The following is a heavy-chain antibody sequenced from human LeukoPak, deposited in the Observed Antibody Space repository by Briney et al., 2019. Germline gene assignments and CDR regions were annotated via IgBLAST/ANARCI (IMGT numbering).Heavy chain of an antibody. CDR3: ARTLGVPWELLISPSDY. V-gene: IGHV1-18*01. D-gene: IGHD1-26*01. Sequence: ASVKVSCKASGYTFTSYGISWVRQAPGQGLEWMGWISAYNGNTNYAQKLQGRVTMTTDTSTSTAYMELRSLRSDDTAVYYCARTLGVPWELLISPSDYWGQGTLVTVSS. CDR2: ISAYNGNT. CDR1: GYTFTSYG. J-gene: IGHJ4*02.